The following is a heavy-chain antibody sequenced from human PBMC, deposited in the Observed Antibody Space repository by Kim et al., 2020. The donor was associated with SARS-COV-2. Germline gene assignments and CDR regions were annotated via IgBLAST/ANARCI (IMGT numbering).Heavy chain of an antibody. CDR1: GGSISSYY. J-gene: IGHJ4*02. CDR2: IYYSGST. Sequence: SETLSLTCTVSGGSISSYYWSWIRQPPGKGLEWIGYIYYSGSTNYNPSLKSRVTISVDTSKNQFSLKLSSVTAADTAVYYCARHSTYYDILTGYYPNPYFDYWGQGTLVTVSS. D-gene: IGHD3-9*01. CDR3: ARHSTYYDILTGYYPNPYFDY. V-gene: IGHV4-59*08.